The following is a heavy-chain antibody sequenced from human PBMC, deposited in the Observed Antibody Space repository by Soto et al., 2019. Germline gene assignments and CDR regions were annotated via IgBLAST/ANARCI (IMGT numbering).Heavy chain of an antibody. J-gene: IGHJ2*01. Sequence: QLQLQESGPGLVKPSETLSLTCTVSGGSISSSSFYWGWIRQPPEKGLEWIGSIYYSGSTYYNPTLRSGLTISAATSKSRFSLMLSSLTAADTAVYYCAGRGNRVLCCWWYVDLCGRCTLFTVSS. CDR3: AGRGNRVLCCWWYVDL. CDR2: IYYSGST. CDR1: GGSISSSSFY. V-gene: IGHV4-39*01. D-gene: IGHD3-16*01.